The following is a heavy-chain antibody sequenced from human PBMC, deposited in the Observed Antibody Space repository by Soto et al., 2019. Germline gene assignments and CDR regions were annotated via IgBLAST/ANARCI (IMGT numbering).Heavy chain of an antibody. CDR3: ARGDYGGNSGVLVDY. D-gene: IGHD2-21*02. J-gene: IGHJ4*02. CDR2: INLNSGGT. Sequence: ASVKVSCKASGYTFTGYFMHWVRQAPGQGLEWMGWINLNSGGTNFAPKFQGRVTMTRDTSISTAYMELSRLRSDDTAVYYCARGDYGGNSGVLVDYWGQGTLVTVSS. V-gene: IGHV1-2*02. CDR1: GYTFTGYF.